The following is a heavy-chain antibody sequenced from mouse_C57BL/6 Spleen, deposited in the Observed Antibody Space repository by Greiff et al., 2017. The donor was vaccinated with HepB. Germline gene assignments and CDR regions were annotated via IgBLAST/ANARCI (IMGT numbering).Heavy chain of an antibody. CDR2: IYPGDGDT. D-gene: IGHD2-1*01. CDR1: GYAFSSSW. J-gene: IGHJ3*01. CDR3: AREGIYSFAY. Sequence: VQLVESGPELVKPGASVKISCKASGYAFSSSWMNWVKQRPGKGLEWIGRIYPGDGDTNYNGKFKGKATLTADKSSSTAYMQLSSLTSEDSAVYFCAREGIYSFAYWGQGTLVTVSA. V-gene: IGHV1-82*01.